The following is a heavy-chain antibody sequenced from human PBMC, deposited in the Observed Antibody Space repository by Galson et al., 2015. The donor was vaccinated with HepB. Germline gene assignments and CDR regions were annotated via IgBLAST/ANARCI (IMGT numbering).Heavy chain of an antibody. CDR2: MSVDRRVQ. V-gene: IGHV3-30*04. Sequence: SLRLSCAASGFTFGGHEMHWVRQAPGKGLEWVAVMSVDRRVQLYTDSVKGRFSISTDNSKSTLYLEMNSLRADDTAVYYCARDMTPGSPDYFDYWGQGTLVTVSS. J-gene: IGHJ4*02. CDR3: ARDMTPGSPDYFDY. CDR1: GFTFGGHE. D-gene: IGHD1-1*01.